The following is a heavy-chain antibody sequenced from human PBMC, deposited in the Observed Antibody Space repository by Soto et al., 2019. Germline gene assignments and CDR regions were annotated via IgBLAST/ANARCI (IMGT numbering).Heavy chain of an antibody. CDR1: GFTFSNYA. J-gene: IGHJ4*02. Sequence: LRLSCAASGFTFSNYAMHWVRQAPGKGLEWVAVISYDGSNKYYADSVKGRFTISRDNSKNTLYLQMNSLRAEDTAVYYCARDLLLIAVALDYWGQGTLVTVSS. CDR2: ISYDGSNK. CDR3: ARDLLLIAVALDY. V-gene: IGHV3-30-3*01. D-gene: IGHD6-19*01.